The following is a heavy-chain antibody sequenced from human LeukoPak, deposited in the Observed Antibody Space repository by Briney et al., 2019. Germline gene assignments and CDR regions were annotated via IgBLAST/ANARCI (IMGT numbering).Heavy chain of an antibody. CDR1: GGSISSYY. D-gene: IGHD4-17*01. CDR3: AKASVTTSKGYYYYGMDV. J-gene: IGHJ6*02. CDR2: IYTSGST. V-gene: IGHV4-4*07. Sequence: PSETLSLTCTVSGGSISSYYWSWIRQPAGKGLEWIGRIYTSGSTNYNPSLKSRVTMSVDTSKNQFSLKLSPVTAADTAVYYCAKASVTTSKGYYYYGMDVWGQGTTVTVSS.